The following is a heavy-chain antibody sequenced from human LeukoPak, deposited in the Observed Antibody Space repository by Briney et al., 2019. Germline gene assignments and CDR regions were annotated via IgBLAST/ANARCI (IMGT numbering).Heavy chain of an antibody. J-gene: IGHJ3*02. CDR1: GGSISSGGYY. V-gene: IGHV4-31*03. CDR3: ARGSKGGYCSGGSCLASDI. CDR2: IYYSGST. D-gene: IGHD2-15*01. Sequence: TSQTLSLTCTVSGGSISSGGYYWSWIRQHPGKGLEWIGYIYYSGSTYYNPSLKSRVTIPVDTSKNQFSLKLSSVTAADTAVYYCARGSKGGYCSGGSCLASDIWGQGTMVTVSS.